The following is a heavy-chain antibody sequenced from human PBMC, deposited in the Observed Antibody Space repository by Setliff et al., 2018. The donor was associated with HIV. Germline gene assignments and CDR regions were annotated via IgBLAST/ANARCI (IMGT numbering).Heavy chain of an antibody. CDR2: IHYSGST. V-gene: IGHV4-38-2*02. Sequence: SETLSLTCTVFGFSISSGYFWGWIRQPPGKGLEWIGSIHYSGSTYYNSSLRSRVTILVDTSKNQFSLKLSSVTAADTAVYYCARVSSSWYQLGYYFDYWGQGTLVTVSS. D-gene: IGHD6-13*01. CDR1: GFSISSGYF. J-gene: IGHJ4*02. CDR3: ARVSSSWYQLGYYFDY.